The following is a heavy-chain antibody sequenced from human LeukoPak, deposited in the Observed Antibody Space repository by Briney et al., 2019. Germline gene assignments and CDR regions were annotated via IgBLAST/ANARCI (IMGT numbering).Heavy chain of an antibody. J-gene: IGHJ5*02. V-gene: IGHV4-34*01. D-gene: IGHD3-10*01. CDR2: INHSGST. CDR1: GGSFSGYY. Sequence: SETLSLTCAVYGGSFSGYYWSWIRQPPGKGLEWIGEINHSGSTNYNPSLKSRVTISVDTSKNQFSLKLSSVTAADTAVYYCARWGSVLWFGELRNWFDPWGQGTLVTVSS. CDR3: ARWGSVLWFGELRNWFDP.